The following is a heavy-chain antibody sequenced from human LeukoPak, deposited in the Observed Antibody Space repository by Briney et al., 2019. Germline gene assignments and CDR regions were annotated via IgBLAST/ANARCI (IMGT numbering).Heavy chain of an antibody. CDR1: GDSTSNFY. CDR3: ALAPNSNWFDF. CDR2: IHYSGSS. J-gene: IGHJ5*01. V-gene: IGHV4-59*03. D-gene: IGHD2-8*01. Sequence: MPSETLSLTCTVSGDSTSNFYGNWIRQSPGKGLEWIGNIHYSGSSVYNPSLKSRGTISIDTSRRQFFLKLNSVTAADTAVYFCALAPNSNWFDFWGPGTLVTVSS.